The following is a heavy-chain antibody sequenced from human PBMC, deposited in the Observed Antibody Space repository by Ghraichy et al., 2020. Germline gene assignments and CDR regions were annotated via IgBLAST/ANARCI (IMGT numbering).Heavy chain of an antibody. CDR2: IYFHGTA. Sequence: SETLSLTCSVSGDSIKSFYWSWIRQPPGKGLEWIGYIYFHGTANYNPSLKSRVTISLDTSKKQISLMMTSVTAADTAVYYCARERPSPGGPAGGTSWYFDLWGRGTLVTVSS. CDR1: GDSIKSFY. D-gene: IGHD6-13*01. J-gene: IGHJ2*01. CDR3: ARERPSPGGPAGGTSWYFDL. V-gene: IGHV4-59*01.